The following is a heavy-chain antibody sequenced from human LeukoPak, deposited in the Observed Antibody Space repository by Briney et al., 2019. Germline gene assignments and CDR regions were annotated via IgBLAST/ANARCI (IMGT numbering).Heavy chain of an antibody. J-gene: IGHJ6*02. CDR3: ARPKGTTVTTVATSTHYGMDV. Sequence: ASVKVSCKASGYTFTSYDINWVRQATGQGLEWMGWMNPNSGNTGYAQKFQGRVTMTRNTSISTAYMELSSLRSEDTAVYYCARPKGTTVTTVATSTHYGMDVWGQGTTVTVSS. D-gene: IGHD4-17*01. CDR2: MNPNSGNT. V-gene: IGHV1-8*01. CDR1: GYTFTSYD.